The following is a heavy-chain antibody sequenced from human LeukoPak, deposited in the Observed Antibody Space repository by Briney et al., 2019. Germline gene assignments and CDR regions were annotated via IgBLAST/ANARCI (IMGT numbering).Heavy chain of an antibody. D-gene: IGHD3-9*01. CDR3: ARENYDIMTGYYRGLDY. J-gene: IGHJ4*02. CDR1: GGSVTSGGYY. CDR2: IYYSGST. V-gene: IGHV4-61*08. Sequence: SETLSLTCTVSGGSVTSGGYYWSWIRQPPGKGLEWIGYIYYSGSTNYNPSLKSRVTISVDTSKNQFSLKLSSVTAADMAVYYCARENYDIMTGYYRGLDYWGQGTLVTVSS.